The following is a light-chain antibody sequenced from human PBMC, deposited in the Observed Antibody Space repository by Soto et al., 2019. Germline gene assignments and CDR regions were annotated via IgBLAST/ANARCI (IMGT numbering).Light chain of an antibody. Sequence: EMVLTQSPGTLSLSPGERATLSCRASQSVSSSFSAWYQQKPGQAPRLLIYGASSRATGIPDRFSGRRSGTDFTLTVSRLEPDDFSVYYCQQYGSSPWAFGQGTKVEIK. CDR1: QSVSSSF. CDR3: QQYGSSPWA. V-gene: IGKV3-20*01. CDR2: GAS. J-gene: IGKJ1*01.